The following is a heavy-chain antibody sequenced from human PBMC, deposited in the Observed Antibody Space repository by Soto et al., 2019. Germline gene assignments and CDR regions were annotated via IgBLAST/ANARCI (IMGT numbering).Heavy chain of an antibody. CDR3: PRGDYDFWSGAVAPYDY. V-gene: IGHV1-18*04. CDR2: ISAYNGNT. Sequence: ASVKVSCKASGYTFTSYGISWVRQAPGQGLEWMGWISAYNGNTNYAQKLQGRVTMTTDTSTSTAYMELRSLRSDDTAVYYCPRGDYDFWSGAVAPYDYWGQGTLVTVSS. J-gene: IGHJ4*02. D-gene: IGHD3-3*01. CDR1: GYTFTSYG.